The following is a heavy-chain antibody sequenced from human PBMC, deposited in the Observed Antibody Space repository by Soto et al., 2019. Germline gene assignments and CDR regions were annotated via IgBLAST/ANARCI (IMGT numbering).Heavy chain of an antibody. J-gene: IGHJ4*02. CDR3: ARDGDGSGMAIDY. D-gene: IGHD3-10*01. CDR1: GGSISSGGYY. V-gene: IGHV4-31*03. Sequence: PSETLSLTCTVSGGSISSGGYYWSWIRQHPGKGLEWIGYIYYSGSTYYNPSLKSRVTISVDTSKNQFSLKLSSVTAADTVVYYCARDGDGSGMAIDYWGQGTLVTVSS. CDR2: IYYSGST.